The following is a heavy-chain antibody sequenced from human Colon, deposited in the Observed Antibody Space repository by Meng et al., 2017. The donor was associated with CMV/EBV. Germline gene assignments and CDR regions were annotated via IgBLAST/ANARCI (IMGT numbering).Heavy chain of an antibody. CDR3: AKDLELDLVATIPGKDDY. D-gene: IGHD5-12*01. CDR1: FTLGSFA. J-gene: IGHJ4*02. V-gene: IGHV3-23*01. CDR2: IRGSGASP. Sequence: FTLGSFARSWVRQAPGKGLGWAPPIRGSGASPYYAASVRGRFTISRDNSMNTFFLKMNSLRAEDTAVYYCAKDLELDLVATIPGKDDYWGQGTLVTVSS.